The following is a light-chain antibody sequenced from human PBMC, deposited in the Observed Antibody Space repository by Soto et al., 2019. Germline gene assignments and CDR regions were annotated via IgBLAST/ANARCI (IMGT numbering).Light chain of an antibody. V-gene: IGKV1-39*01. J-gene: IGKJ1*01. CDR3: QHSYSSPPWT. Sequence: DIQMTQSPSSLSASVGDRVTISCRASQSISTYVNWYQQKPGTAPRLLIYRASSVKSGVPPRFSGSGSGRDFALTISSLRPEDVATYFCQHSYSSPPWTFGQGTKVDIK. CDR1: QSISTY. CDR2: RAS.